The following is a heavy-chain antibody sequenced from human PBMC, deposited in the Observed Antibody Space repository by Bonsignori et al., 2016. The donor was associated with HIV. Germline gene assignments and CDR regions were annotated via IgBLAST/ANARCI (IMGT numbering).Heavy chain of an antibody. D-gene: IGHD3-10*01. CDR2: IYPGDSDT. CDR3: ARHMVRGPLYYFDY. J-gene: IGHJ4*02. Sequence: VRQMPGKGLEWMGIIYPGDSDTRYSPSFQGQVTISADKSISTAYLQWSSLKASDTAMYYCARHMVRGPLYYFDYWGQGTLVTVSS. V-gene: IGHV5-51*01.